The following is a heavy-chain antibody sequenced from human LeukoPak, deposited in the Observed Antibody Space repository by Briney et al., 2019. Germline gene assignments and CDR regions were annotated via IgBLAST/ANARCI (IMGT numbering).Heavy chain of an antibody. CDR1: GGSFGGYY. CDR3: ARSVDTAMVMPFDY. Sequence: PSEALSLTCAVYGGSFGGYYWSWIRQPPGKGLEWIGEINDSGSSNYIPSLKSRVTISVDTSKNQFSLKLSSVTAADTAVYYCARSVDTAMVMPFDYWGQGTLVTVSS. CDR2: INDSGSS. D-gene: IGHD5-18*01. V-gene: IGHV4-34*01. J-gene: IGHJ4*02.